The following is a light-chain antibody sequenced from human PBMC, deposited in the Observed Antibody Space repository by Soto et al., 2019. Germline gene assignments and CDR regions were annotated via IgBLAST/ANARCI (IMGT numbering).Light chain of an antibody. Sequence: QSALTQPRSVSGSPGQSVTISCTGISGDVGGHDFVSWYQQHPGKAPKLILYDVDKRPSGVPDRFSGSRSGNTASLTISGLQADDEADYYCQSYDSRLSGSVFGTGTKLTVL. V-gene: IGLV2-11*01. CDR3: QSYDSRLSGSV. J-gene: IGLJ1*01. CDR1: SGDVGGHDF. CDR2: DVD.